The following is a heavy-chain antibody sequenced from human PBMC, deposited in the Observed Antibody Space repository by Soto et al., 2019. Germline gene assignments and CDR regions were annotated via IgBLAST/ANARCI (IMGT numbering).Heavy chain of an antibody. CDR3: ARVGQGYCSSTSCYSRGSRNFDY. CDR2: IYYSGST. Sequence: SETLSLTCTVPGGSISSGGYYWSWIRQHPGKGLEWIGYIYYSGSTYYNPSLKSRVTIPVDTSKNQFFLKLSSVTAADTAVYYCARVGQGYCSSTSCYSRGSRNFDYWGQGTLVTVSS. J-gene: IGHJ4*02. V-gene: IGHV4-31*03. D-gene: IGHD2-2*02. CDR1: GGSISSGGYY.